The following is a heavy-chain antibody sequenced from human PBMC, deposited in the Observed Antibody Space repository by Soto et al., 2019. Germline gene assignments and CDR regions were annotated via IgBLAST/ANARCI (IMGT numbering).Heavy chain of an antibody. J-gene: IGHJ2*01. CDR2: IWYDGSNK. CDR1: GFTFSSYG. CDR3: SRVSRRMVRGSSPGWDFDL. Sequence: QVQLVESGGGVVQPGRSLRLSCAASGFTFSSYGMHWVRQAPGKGLEWVAVIWYDGSNKYYADSVKGRFTISRDNSQNTLYLQMNSLRAEDTAVYYCSRVSRRMVRGSSPGWDFDLWGRGTLVTGSS. D-gene: IGHD3-10*01. V-gene: IGHV3-33*01.